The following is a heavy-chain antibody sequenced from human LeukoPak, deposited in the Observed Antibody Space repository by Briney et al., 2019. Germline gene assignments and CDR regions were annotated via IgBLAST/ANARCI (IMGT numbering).Heavy chain of an antibody. CDR3: ARVYFDWLSLPYYYYMDV. CDR1: GYTFTSYD. Sequence: ASVKVSCKASGYTFTSYDINWVRQATGQGLEWMGWMNPNSGNTGYAQKFQGRVTMTRNTSISTAYMELSSLRSEDTAVYYCARVYFDWLSLPYYYYMDVWGKGTTVTISS. CDR2: MNPNSGNT. J-gene: IGHJ6*03. V-gene: IGHV1-8*01. D-gene: IGHD3-9*01.